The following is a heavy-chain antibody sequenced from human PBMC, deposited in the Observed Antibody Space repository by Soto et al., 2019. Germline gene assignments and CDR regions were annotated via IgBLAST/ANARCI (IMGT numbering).Heavy chain of an antibody. D-gene: IGHD3-10*01. V-gene: IGHV1-69*13. Sequence: ASVKVSCKASGGTFSSYAISWVRQAPGQGLEWMGGIIPIFGTANYAQKFQGRVTITADESTSTAYMELSSLRSEDTAVYYCARDPGKRYYGSGSYYKSYYYMDVWGKGTTVTVSS. CDR2: IIPIFGTA. CDR3: ARDPGKRYYGSGSYYKSYYYMDV. J-gene: IGHJ6*03. CDR1: GGTFSSYA.